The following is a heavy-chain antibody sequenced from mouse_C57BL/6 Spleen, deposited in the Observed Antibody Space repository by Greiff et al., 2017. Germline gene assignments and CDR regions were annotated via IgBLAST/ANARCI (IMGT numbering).Heavy chain of an antibody. Sequence: VKLQQSGAELVKPGASVKISCKASGYAFSSYWMNWVKQRPGKGLEWIGQIYPGDGDTNYNGKFKGKATLTADKSSSTAYMQLSSLTSEDSAVYFCARHDYDEDAWFAYWGQGTLVTVSA. CDR2: IYPGDGDT. CDR1: GYAFSSYW. D-gene: IGHD2-4*01. V-gene: IGHV1-80*01. CDR3: ARHDYDEDAWFAY. J-gene: IGHJ3*01.